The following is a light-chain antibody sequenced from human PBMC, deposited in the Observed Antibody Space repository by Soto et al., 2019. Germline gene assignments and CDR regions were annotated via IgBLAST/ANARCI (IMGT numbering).Light chain of an antibody. V-gene: IGKV3-15*01. CDR3: QQYTNWPTWT. CDR1: QSVSSN. Sequence: HYAKTVDLSGRGIVTQNSRASQSVSSNLAWYQQKPGQAPRLLIYGASTRATGIPARFSVSASGTEFTLTICGLQSQDFAVYYGQQYTNWPTWTFRQWTKGDIK. CDR2: GAS. J-gene: IGKJ1*01.